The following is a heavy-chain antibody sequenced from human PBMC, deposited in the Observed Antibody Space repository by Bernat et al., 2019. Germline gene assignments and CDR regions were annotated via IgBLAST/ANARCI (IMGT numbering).Heavy chain of an antibody. CDR2: IKKDGSEK. J-gene: IGHJ2*01. V-gene: IGHV3-7*03. CDR3: ARSRFWTTGAYWYFDL. Sequence: EVQLVESGGGLVQPGGSLRLSCAASGFTFSSYCMTWVRQAPGKGPEWVANIKKDGSEKYYVDSVKGRFTISRDTAKNSLYLQMISLRAEDTAVYYCARSRFWTTGAYWYFDLWGRGTLVTVSS. D-gene: IGHD3/OR15-3a*01. CDR1: GFTFSSYC.